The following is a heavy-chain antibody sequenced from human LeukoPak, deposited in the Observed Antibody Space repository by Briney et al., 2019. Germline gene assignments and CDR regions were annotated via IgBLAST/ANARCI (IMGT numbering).Heavy chain of an antibody. J-gene: IGHJ4*02. Sequence: PGGSLRLSCAASGFTFSSYVMSWVRQAPGKGLEWVSTISGSGGSTYYADSVKGRFTISRDNFKNTLYLQMNSLRAEDTALYYCAKRYSSSSGAVDYWGQGTLVTVSS. CDR1: GFTFSSYV. V-gene: IGHV3-23*01. CDR2: ISGSGGST. D-gene: IGHD6-13*01. CDR3: AKRYSSSSGAVDY.